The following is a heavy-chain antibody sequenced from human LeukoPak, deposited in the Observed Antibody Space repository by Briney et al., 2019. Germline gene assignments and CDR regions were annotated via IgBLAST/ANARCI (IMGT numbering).Heavy chain of an antibody. CDR1: GGSFSGYY. V-gene: IGHV4-34*01. Sequence: SETLSLTCAVYGGSFSGYYWSWIRQPPGKGLEWIGEINHSGSTNYNPSLKSRVTISVDTPKNQFSLKLSSVTAADTAVYYCARGHDPNSSGLKDFDYWGQGTLVTVSS. J-gene: IGHJ4*02. D-gene: IGHD3-22*01. CDR3: ARGHDPNSSGLKDFDY. CDR2: INHSGST.